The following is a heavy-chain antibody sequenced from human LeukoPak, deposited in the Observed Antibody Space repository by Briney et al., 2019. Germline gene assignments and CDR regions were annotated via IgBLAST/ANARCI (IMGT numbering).Heavy chain of an antibody. J-gene: IGHJ4*02. CDR1: GGSISSYY. D-gene: IGHD4-23*01. Sequence: SETLSLTCTGSGGSISSYYWSWIRQPPGQGLEWIGYISYSGTTNYNPSLKSRVTISVDTSKNQFSLKLTSVTAADPAVYYCARDYGGKGDYWGQGTLVTVSS. CDR2: ISYSGTT. V-gene: IGHV4-59*01. CDR3: ARDYGGKGDY.